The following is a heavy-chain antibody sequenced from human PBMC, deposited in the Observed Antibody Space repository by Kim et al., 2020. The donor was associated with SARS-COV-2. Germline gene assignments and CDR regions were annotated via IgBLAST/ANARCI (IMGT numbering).Heavy chain of an antibody. CDR1: GYTFTSYA. V-gene: IGHV1-3*01. CDR3: ARDPRYYYGMDV. CDR2: INAGNGNT. Sequence: ASVKVSCKASGYTFTSYAMHWVRQAPGHRLEWMGWINAGNGNTKYSQKFQGRVTITRDTSASTAYMELSSLRSEDTAVYYCARDPRYYYGMDVWGQGTTVTVSS. J-gene: IGHJ6*02.